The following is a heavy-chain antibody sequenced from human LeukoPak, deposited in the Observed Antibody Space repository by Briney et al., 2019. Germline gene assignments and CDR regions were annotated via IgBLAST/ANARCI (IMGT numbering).Heavy chain of an antibody. D-gene: IGHD1-26*01. V-gene: IGHV4-4*09. CDR1: GASISNYY. CDR3: ARLGSYHDF. J-gene: IGHJ4*02. Sequence: KPSETLSLTCTVSGASISNYYWSWIRQTPEKGLEWMGHIDTSGESRYYPSLESRLTMSIDTSRNQLSLKLTSVTAADTAVYFCARLGSYHDFWGQGALVTVSS. CDR2: IDTSGES.